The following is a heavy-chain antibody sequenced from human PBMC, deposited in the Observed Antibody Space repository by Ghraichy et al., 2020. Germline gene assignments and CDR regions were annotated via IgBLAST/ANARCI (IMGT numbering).Heavy chain of an antibody. D-gene: IGHD4/OR15-4a*01. CDR2: ISSSDGST. V-gene: IGHV3-23*01. Sequence: GGSLRLSCAASGFTFSDYAMTWVRQAPGKGLEWVSGISSSDGSTYHADSVKGRFTISRDNSKNMLFLQMNSLRAEDTAIYYCAKGGQWSRSDYWGQGTLVTVSS. J-gene: IGHJ4*02. CDR1: GFTFSDYA. CDR3: AKGGQWSRSDY.